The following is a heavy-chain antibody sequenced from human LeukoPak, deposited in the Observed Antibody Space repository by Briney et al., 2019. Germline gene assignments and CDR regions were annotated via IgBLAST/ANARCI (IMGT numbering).Heavy chain of an antibody. CDR2: IRSRADGGTA. D-gene: IGHD3-3*01. Sequence: GGPLRLSCAASGFTFRDAWMTWVRQAPGKGLERVGRIRSRADGGTAEYATAVEGRFTISRDDSTNTLYLHMSNVKTEDTAVYYCAKHIYGVVSIQQWGQGTLVTVSS. J-gene: IGHJ1*01. V-gene: IGHV3-15*01. CDR3: AKHIYGVVSIQQ. CDR1: GFTFRDAW.